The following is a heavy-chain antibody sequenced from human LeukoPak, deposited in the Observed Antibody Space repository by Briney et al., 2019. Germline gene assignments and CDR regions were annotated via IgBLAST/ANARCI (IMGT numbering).Heavy chain of an antibody. D-gene: IGHD1-26*01. V-gene: IGHV1-18*01. Sequence: ASVKVSCKASGYTFTSYGISWVRQAPGQGLEWMGWISAYNGNTNYAQKLQGRVTMTTDTSTSTAYMELRSLRSDDTAVYYCARWGATRRYYYGMDVLGQGTTVTVSS. CDR2: ISAYNGNT. J-gene: IGHJ6*02. CDR3: ARWGATRRYYYGMDV. CDR1: GYTFTSYG.